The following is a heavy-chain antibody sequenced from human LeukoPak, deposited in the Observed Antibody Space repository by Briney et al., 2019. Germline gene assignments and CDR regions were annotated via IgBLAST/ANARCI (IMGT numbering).Heavy chain of an antibody. CDR1: GDSISSTTYY. CDR3: ARVGEKAFHLWPEIDY. J-gene: IGHJ4*02. V-gene: IGHV3-21*01. D-gene: IGHD5-24*01. Sequence: PSETLSLTCTVSGDSISSTTYYWGWIRQPPGKGLEWVSSISTSSSYIYYADSVKGRFTISRDNAKNSLYLQMSSLRAEDTAVYYCARVGEKAFHLWPEIDYWGQGTLVTVS. CDR2: ISTSSSYI.